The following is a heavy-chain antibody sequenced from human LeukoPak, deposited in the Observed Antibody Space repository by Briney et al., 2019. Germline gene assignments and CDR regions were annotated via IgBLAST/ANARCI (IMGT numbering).Heavy chain of an antibody. CDR1: GFTFSSSW. CDR2: ISRNSTYI. V-gene: IGHV3-21*01. Sequence: GGSLRLSCAASGFTFSSSWMHWARQAPGKGLEWVASISRNSTYIHYADSVKGRFTISRDNARNSLFLQMNSLRAEDTAIYYCASDEGNYFDYWGQGTLVTVSS. CDR3: ASDEGNYFDY. J-gene: IGHJ4*02.